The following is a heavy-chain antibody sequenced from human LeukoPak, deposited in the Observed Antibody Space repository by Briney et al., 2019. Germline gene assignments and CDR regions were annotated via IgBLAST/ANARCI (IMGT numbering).Heavy chain of an antibody. CDR1: GGSISSNY. V-gene: IGHV4-59*12. D-gene: IGHD5-18*01. Sequence: SETLSLTCSVSGGSISSNYWNWIRQSPGKGLEWIGYIYYSGRTNYNPSLKSRITMLVDTSKNQFSLKLSSVTAADTAVYYCARGDVDTAMLDYWGQGTLVTVSS. CDR2: IYYSGRT. CDR3: ARGDVDTAMLDY. J-gene: IGHJ4*02.